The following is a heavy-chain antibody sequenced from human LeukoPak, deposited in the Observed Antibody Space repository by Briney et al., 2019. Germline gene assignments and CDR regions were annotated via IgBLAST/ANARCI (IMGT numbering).Heavy chain of an antibody. CDR1: GITLSNYG. Sequence: GGSLRLSCGVSGITLSNYGMSWVRQAPGKGLEWVAGLSGSAGGTNYADSVKCRFTISRDNSKNTLFLQMDRLRAEDTAVYFCAKRGVVVRVFLVGFHKEAYYFDSWGQGAQVTVSS. CDR2: LSGSAGGT. D-gene: IGHD3-16*02. J-gene: IGHJ4*02. V-gene: IGHV3-23*01. CDR3: AKRGVVVRVFLVGFHKEAYYFDS.